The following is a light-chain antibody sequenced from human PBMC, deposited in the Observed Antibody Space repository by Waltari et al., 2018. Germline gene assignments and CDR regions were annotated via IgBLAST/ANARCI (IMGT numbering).Light chain of an antibody. CDR2: DAS. J-gene: IGKJ4*01. CDR3: QQRKFWPPLT. V-gene: IGKV3-11*01. CDR1: QSVSVY. Sequence: EVVLTQSPATLSLSPGERATLSCRASQSVSVYLAWYQQKPGQAPRLLIYDASNRATGIPARCSGSVSGTDFTLTISSLEPEDLAVYYCQQRKFWPPLTFGGGTKVEIK.